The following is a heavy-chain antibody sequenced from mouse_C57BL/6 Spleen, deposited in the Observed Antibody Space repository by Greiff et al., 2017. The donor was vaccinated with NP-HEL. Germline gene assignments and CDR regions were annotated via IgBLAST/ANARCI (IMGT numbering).Heavy chain of an antibody. CDR3: ATLYGNYESYYAMDY. J-gene: IGHJ4*01. CDR1: GYTFTSYW. CDR2: IYPGSGST. Sequence: VQLQQPGAELVKPGASVKMSCKASGYTFTSYWITWVKQRPGQGLEWIGDIYPGSGSTNYNEKFKSKATLTVDTSSSTAYMQLSSLTSEDSAVYYCATLYGNYESYYAMDYWGQGTSVTVSS. D-gene: IGHD2-1*01. V-gene: IGHV1-55*01.